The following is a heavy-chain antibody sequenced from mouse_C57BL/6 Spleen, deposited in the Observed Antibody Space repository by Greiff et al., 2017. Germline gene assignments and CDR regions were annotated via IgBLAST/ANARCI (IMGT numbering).Heavy chain of an antibody. CDR3: ARSPFYYYGSGDRYFDV. Sequence: VQLQQPGAELVKPGASVKLSCKASGYTFTSYWMHWVKQRPGRGLEWIGRIDPNSGGTKYNEKFKSKATLTVDKPSSTAYMQRSSLTSEDSAVYDCARSPFYYYGSGDRYFDVWGTGTTVTVSS. J-gene: IGHJ1*03. CDR2: IDPNSGGT. V-gene: IGHV1-72*01. CDR1: GYTFTSYW. D-gene: IGHD1-1*01.